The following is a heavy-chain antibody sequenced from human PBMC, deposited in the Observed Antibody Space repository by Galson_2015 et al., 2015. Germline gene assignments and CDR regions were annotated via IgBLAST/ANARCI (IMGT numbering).Heavy chain of an antibody. J-gene: IGHJ6*02. V-gene: IGHV3-30*03. CDR2: ISYDGSNK. CDR1: GFTFSSYG. D-gene: IGHD2-21*01. Sequence: SLRLSCAASGFTFSSYGMHWVRQAPGKGLEWVAVISYDGSNKYYADSVKGRFTISRDNAKNSLYLQMNSLRAEDTAVYYCARDRDDPYLGYYYYGMDVWGQGTTVTVSS. CDR3: ARDRDDPYLGYYYYGMDV.